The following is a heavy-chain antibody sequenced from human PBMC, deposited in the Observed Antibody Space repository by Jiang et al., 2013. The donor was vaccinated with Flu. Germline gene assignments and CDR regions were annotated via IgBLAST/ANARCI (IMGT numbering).Heavy chain of an antibody. J-gene: IGHJ4*02. D-gene: IGHD5-24*01. V-gene: IGHV4-4*02. CDR1: GGSISSSNW. CDR3: ARTLGVRWLQSLDY. Sequence: GPGLVKPSGTLSLTCAVSGGSISSSNWWSWVRQPPGKGLEWIGEIYHSGSTNYNPSLKSRVTISVDKSKNQFSLKLSSVTAADTAVYYCARTLGVRWLQSLDYWGQGNPGHRLL. CDR2: IYHSGST.